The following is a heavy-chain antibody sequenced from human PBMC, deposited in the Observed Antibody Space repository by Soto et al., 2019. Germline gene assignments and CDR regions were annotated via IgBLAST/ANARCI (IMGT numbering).Heavy chain of an antibody. J-gene: IGHJ4*02. V-gene: IGHV3-23*01. CDR3: AKNKETGTTGGLGY. Sequence: GGSLRLSCAASGFTFSSYAMSWVRQAPGKGLEWVSTISGSGGTTYYADSVKGRFTISRDNSKNTLYLQMNSLRAEDTAIYYCAKNKETGTTGGLGYWGQGTLVTVSS. CDR2: ISGSGGTT. D-gene: IGHD1-1*01. CDR1: GFTFSSYA.